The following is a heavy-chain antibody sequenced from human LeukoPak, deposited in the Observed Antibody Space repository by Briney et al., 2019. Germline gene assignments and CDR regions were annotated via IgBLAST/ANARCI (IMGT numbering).Heavy chain of an antibody. Sequence: GESLKISCKCLGYSFSSYWNAWVRQRPGKGLEWMGIIYPGGSETRYDPSFQGQVTISADSPTSTAYLQWSSLRASDTAMYYCARASRDGYNQNFDHWGQGTLVTVSS. CDR3: ARASRDGYNQNFDH. J-gene: IGHJ4*02. CDR1: GYSFSSYW. V-gene: IGHV5-51*04. CDR2: IYPGGSET. D-gene: IGHD5-24*01.